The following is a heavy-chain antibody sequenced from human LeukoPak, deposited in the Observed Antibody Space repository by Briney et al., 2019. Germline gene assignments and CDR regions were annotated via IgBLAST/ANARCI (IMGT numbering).Heavy chain of an antibody. J-gene: IGHJ4*02. D-gene: IGHD2-21*02. Sequence: GGSLRLSCAASGFTFSSYTLNWVRQAPGKGLEWVSSISSSGCSIYYADSVKGRFTISRDNAKNSLFLQMNSLRAEDTAVYFCARGPVTVGYFDWWGQGTPVTVSS. CDR1: GFTFSSYT. V-gene: IGHV3-21*01. CDR2: ISSSGCSI. CDR3: ARGPVTVGYFDW.